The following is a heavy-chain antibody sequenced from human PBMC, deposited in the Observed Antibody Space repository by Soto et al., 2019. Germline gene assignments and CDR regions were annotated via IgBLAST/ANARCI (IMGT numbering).Heavy chain of an antibody. CDR3: ARHPGYYDILTGYTTYYFDY. CDR2: IYYRGNT. D-gene: IGHD3-9*01. Sequence: SETLSLTCTVSGGSISSYYWNWIRQPPGKGLEWIGYIYYRGNTDYNPSLKSRVTISLDTPKNQFSLKLSSVTAADTAVYYCARHPGYYDILTGYTTYYFDYWGQGILVTVSS. V-gene: IGHV4-59*08. J-gene: IGHJ4*02. CDR1: GGSISSYY.